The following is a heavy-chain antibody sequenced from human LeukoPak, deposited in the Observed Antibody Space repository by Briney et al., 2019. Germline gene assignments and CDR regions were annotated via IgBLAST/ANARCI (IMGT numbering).Heavy chain of an antibody. CDR3: AADLGPGNSGYSSPIDY. J-gene: IGHJ4*02. V-gene: IGHV1-58*01. CDR2: IVVGSGNT. D-gene: IGHD3-22*01. Sequence: GTSVKVSCKAPGFTFTSSAVQWVRQARGQRLEWIGWIVVGSGNTNYAQKFQERVTITRDMSTSTAYMELSSLRSEDTAVYYCAADLGPGNSGYSSPIDYWGQGTLVTVSS. CDR1: GFTFTSSA.